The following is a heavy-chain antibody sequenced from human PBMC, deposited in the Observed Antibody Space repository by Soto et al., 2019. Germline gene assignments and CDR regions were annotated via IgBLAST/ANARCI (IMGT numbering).Heavy chain of an antibody. J-gene: IGHJ4*02. V-gene: IGHV1-2*02. CDR1: GYTFTGYY. Sequence: QMQLVQSGAEARKPGASVKVSCKTSGYTFTGYYLNWVRQAPGRGLEWVGWINPKTGDTNHAQKFQGKVTMTADTSISTGFMAPSGLKSDDTAVYFCVTGAHLRRWGQGTRVTVSS. CDR2: INPKTGDT. CDR3: VTGAHLRR.